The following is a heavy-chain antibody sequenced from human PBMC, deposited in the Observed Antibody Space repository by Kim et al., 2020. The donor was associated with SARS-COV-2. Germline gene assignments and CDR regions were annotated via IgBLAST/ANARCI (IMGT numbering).Heavy chain of an antibody. V-gene: IGHV3-11*03. Sequence: GGSLRLSCAASGFTFSDYYMSWIRQAPGKGLEWVSYISSSSSYTNYADSVKGRFTISRDNAKNSLYLQMNSLRAEDTAVYYCASGPGGWHPDYWGQGTLVTVSS. CDR1: GFTFSDYY. D-gene: IGHD2-15*01. CDR2: ISSSSSYT. CDR3: ASGPGGWHPDY. J-gene: IGHJ4*02.